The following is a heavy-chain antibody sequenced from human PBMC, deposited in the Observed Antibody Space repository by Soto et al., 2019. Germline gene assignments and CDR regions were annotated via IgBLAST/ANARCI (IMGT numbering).Heavy chain of an antibody. D-gene: IGHD6-19*01. CDR2: TDYSGNT. CDR1: SDSISSYY. V-gene: IGHV4-59*08. J-gene: IGHJ4*02. Sequence: QVQLQESGPGLVRPSETLSLTCTVSSDSISSYYWIWIRQSPGKGLEWIGYTDYSGNTNYNPSLKRRVPISEDTSKNQFSLRLSSVTAADTAVYYCARAVGDPLYYLDYWGQGTLVTVSS. CDR3: ARAVGDPLYYLDY.